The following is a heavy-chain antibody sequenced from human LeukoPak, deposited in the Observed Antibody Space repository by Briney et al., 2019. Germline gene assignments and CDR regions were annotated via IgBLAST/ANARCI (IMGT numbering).Heavy chain of an antibody. V-gene: IGHV3-9*01. J-gene: IGHJ5*02. CDR2: ISWNSGSI. CDR3: AKDIAELPYSSGFNWFDP. CDR1: GFKFYDYA. D-gene: IGHD6-19*01. Sequence: PGGSLRLSCAASGFKFYDYAMHWVRQAPGKGLEWVSGISWNSGSIGYADSVKGRFTISRDNAKNSLYLQMNSLRAEDTALYYCAKDIAELPYSSGFNWFDPWGQGTLVTVSS.